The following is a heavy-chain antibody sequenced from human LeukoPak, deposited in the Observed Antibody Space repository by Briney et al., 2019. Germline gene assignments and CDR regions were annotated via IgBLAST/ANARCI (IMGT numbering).Heavy chain of an antibody. D-gene: IGHD3-22*01. V-gene: IGHV3-43*01. J-gene: IGHJ5*02. CDR3: AKGAHYDSSGYYFAGWFDP. CDR2: ISWVGGST. CDR1: GFTFDDYT. Sequence: PGGSLRLSCAASGFTFDDYTMHWLRQAPGKGLEWVSLISWVGGSTYYADSVKGRFTISRDNSKNSLYLQMNSLRTEDTALYYCAKGAHYDSSGYYFAGWFDPWGQGTLVTVSS.